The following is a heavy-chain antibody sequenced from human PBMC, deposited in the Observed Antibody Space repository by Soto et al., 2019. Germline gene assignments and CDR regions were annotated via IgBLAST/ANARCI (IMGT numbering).Heavy chain of an antibody. D-gene: IGHD1-26*01. CDR2: IIPVFGTT. J-gene: IGHJ4*02. V-gene: IGHV1-69*01. Sequence: QERLVQSGAEVKKPGSSMKISCKASGGLFSSFAISWVRQAPGRGLEWMGGIIPVFGTTNYAQKFQYRVTITADESTNTAYMELSSLRYEDTAIYYCAMGGSPYVWFNEFWGQGALVTVTS. CDR1: GGLFSSFA. CDR3: AMGGSPYVWFNEF.